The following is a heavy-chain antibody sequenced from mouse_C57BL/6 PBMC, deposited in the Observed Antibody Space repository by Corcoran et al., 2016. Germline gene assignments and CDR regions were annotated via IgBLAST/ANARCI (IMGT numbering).Heavy chain of an antibody. CDR1: GYTFTDYY. CDR3: ARDYYGSSRFAY. D-gene: IGHD1-1*01. Sequence: EVQLQQSGPELVKPGASVKISCKASGYTFTDYYMNWVKQSHGKSLEWIGDINPNNGGTSYNQKFKGKATLTVDKSSSTAYMELRSLTSEDSAVYYSARDYYGSSRFAYWGQGTLVTVSA. V-gene: IGHV1-26*01. CDR2: INPNNGGT. J-gene: IGHJ3*01.